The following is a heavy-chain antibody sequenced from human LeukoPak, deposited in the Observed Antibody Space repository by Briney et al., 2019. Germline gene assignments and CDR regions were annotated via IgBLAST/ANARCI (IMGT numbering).Heavy chain of an antibody. CDR3: ARDSIGTRGYYYYYMDV. V-gene: IGHV1-2*02. CDR2: INPNSGGT. Sequence: GASVKVSCKASGYTFTCYYMHWVRQAPGQGLEWMGWINPNSGGTNYAQKFQGRVTMTRDMSTSTDYMELSSLRSEDTAVYYCARDSIGTRGYYYYYMDVWGKGTTVTVSS. J-gene: IGHJ6*03. D-gene: IGHD2-2*01. CDR1: GYTFTCYY.